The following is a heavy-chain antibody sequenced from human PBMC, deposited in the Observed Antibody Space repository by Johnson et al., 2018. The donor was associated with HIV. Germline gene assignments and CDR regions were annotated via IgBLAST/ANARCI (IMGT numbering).Heavy chain of an antibody. D-gene: IGHD7-27*01. J-gene: IGHJ3*02. Sequence: MQLVESGGGLVQPGGSLRLSCSTSGFIFDDYAMHWVRQAPGKGLEWVSVIYSGGSIYYADSVKGRFSISRDNSKNTLYLQMNSLRVEDTAVYYCARVGGQKANWGLVYAFDIWGQGTMVTVSS. CDR3: ARVGGQKANWGLVYAFDI. V-gene: IGHV3-66*01. CDR2: IYSGGSI. CDR1: GFIFDDYA.